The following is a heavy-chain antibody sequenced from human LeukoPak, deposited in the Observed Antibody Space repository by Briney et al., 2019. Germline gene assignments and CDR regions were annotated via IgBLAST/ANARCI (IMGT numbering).Heavy chain of an antibody. CDR2: INHSGST. Sequence: SETLSLTCAVYGGSFSGYYWSWIRQPPGNGLEWIGEINHSGSTNYNPSLKSRVTISVDTSKNQFSLKLSSVTAADTAVYYCARGRHDSSGYSTPYYFDYWGQGTLVTVSS. V-gene: IGHV4-34*01. D-gene: IGHD3-22*01. J-gene: IGHJ4*02. CDR3: ARGRHDSSGYSTPYYFDY. CDR1: GGSFSGYY.